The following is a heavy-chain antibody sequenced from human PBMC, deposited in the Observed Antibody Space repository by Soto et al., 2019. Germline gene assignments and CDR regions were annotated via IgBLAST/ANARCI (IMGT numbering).Heavy chain of an antibody. J-gene: IGHJ4*02. D-gene: IGHD3-16*01. V-gene: IGHV4-39*01. CDR1: GDSISGSRSH. CDR3: ARQMGIGLWAFDS. CDR2: LSSTVIT. Sequence: KYSDTLSMTGKVSGDSISGSRSHWWERIRQPPGKGLEWIGSLSSTVITTHNPSLGSRFTISVDAPNNKFSLEVTSVTAADTGFYYCARQMGIGLWAFDSWGQGTPVTVSS.